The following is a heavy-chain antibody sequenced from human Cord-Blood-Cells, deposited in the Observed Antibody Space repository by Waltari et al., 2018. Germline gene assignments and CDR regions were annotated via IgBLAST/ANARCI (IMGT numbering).Heavy chain of an antibody. CDR1: GGSFSGYY. CDR3: ARDLYCSSTSCSAFDI. D-gene: IGHD2-2*01. CDR2: INHSGST. J-gene: IGHJ3*02. V-gene: IGHV4-34*01. Sequence: QVQLQQWGAGLLKPSETLSLTCAVYGGSFSGYYWSWIRQPTGKGLEWIGEINHSGSTNYNPSLKRRVSISVDTSKNQFSLKLSSVTAADTAVYYCARDLYCSSTSCSAFDIWGQGTMVTVSS.